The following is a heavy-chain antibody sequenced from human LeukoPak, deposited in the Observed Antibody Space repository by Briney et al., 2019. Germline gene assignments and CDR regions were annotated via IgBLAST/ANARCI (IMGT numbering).Heavy chain of an antibody. V-gene: IGHV3-30*18. CDR1: GFTFSSYG. D-gene: IGHD4-23*01. CDR3: AKDRTAVTYYFDY. Sequence: SGGSLRLSCAASGFTFSSYGMHWVRQAPGKGLEWVAVISYDGSNKYYADSVKGRFTISRDDSKNTLYLQMNSLRAEDTAVYYCAKDRTAVTYYFDYWGQGTLVTVSS. CDR2: ISYDGSNK. J-gene: IGHJ4*02.